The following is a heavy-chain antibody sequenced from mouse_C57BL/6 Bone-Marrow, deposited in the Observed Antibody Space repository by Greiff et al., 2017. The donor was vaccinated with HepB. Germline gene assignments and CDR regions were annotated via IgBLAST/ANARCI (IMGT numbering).Heavy chain of an antibody. CDR1: GFTFSDYG. J-gene: IGHJ1*03. V-gene: IGHV5-15*04. CDR3: ARRGGTTVVRYFDV. CDR2: ISNLAYSI. D-gene: IGHD1-1*01. Sequence: EVMLVESGGGLVQPGGSLKLSCAASGFTFSDYGMAWVRQAPRKGPEWVAFISNLAYSIYYADTVTGRFTISRENAKNTLYLEMSSLRSEDTAMYYGARRGGTTVVRYFDVWGTGTTVTVSS.